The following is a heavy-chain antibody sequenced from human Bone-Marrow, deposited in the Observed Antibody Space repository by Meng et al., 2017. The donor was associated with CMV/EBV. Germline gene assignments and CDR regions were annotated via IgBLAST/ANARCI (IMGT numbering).Heavy chain of an antibody. CDR3: ARSPVVVVVAATYYYYYYGMDV. CDR1: GFTFSSYS. D-gene: IGHD2-15*01. Sequence: GGSLRLSCAASGFTFSSYSMNWVRQAPGKGLEWVSSISSSSSYIYYADSVKGRFTISRDNAKNSLYLQMNSLRAEGTAVYYCARSPVVVVVAATYYYYYYGMDVWGQGTTVTVSS. J-gene: IGHJ6*02. CDR2: ISSSSSYI. V-gene: IGHV3-21*01.